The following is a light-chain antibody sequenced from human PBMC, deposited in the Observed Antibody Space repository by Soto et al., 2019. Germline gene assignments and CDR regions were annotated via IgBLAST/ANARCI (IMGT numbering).Light chain of an antibody. Sequence: EIVLTQSPGSLSLSQGERATLSCRASQSVSSSYLAWYQQKPGQAPRLLIYEASTRATGIPARFSGSGSGTDFTLTISSLQPEDFATYYCQQDYNYPRTFGQGTKVDI. J-gene: IGKJ1*01. V-gene: IGKV3D-7*01. CDR3: QQDYNYPRT. CDR1: QSVSSSY. CDR2: EAS.